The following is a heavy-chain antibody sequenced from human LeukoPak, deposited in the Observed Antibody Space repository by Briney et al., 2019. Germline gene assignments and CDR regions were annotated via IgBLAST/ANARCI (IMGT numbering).Heavy chain of an antibody. V-gene: IGHV3-48*03. Sequence: GGSLRLSCAASGFTLSSYEMNWVRQAPGKGLEGASYISSSVSTIYYADSVKRRFTISRDNAKNSLYLQMNSLRVEDTAVYYCSREGVIRGIPFDYWGQGTLVTVSS. CDR1: GFTLSSYE. CDR3: SREGVIRGIPFDY. CDR2: ISSSVSTI. J-gene: IGHJ4*02. D-gene: IGHD3-10*01.